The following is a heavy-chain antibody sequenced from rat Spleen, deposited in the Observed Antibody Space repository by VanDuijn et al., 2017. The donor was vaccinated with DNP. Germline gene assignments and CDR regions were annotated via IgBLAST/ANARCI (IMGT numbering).Heavy chain of an antibody. CDR3: ARGGHYYS. D-gene: IGHD1-2*01. J-gene: IGHJ2*01. Sequence: EVQLVESGGDLVQPGRSLKLSCVASGFTFNNYWMTWIRQVPGKGLEWVASITSSGGSTYYPDSVKGRFTISRDNAKNTLYLQMNSLRSEDTATYYCARGGHYYSWGQGVMVTVSS. CDR2: ITSSGGST. V-gene: IGHV5-31*01. CDR1: GFTFNNYW.